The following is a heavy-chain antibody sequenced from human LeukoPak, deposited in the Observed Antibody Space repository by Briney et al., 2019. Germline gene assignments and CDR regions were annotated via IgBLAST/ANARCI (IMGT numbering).Heavy chain of an antibody. D-gene: IGHD1-26*01. CDR2: ICGSGCGGTT. Sequence: GGSLRLSRAASGFTFSIYGMTWVRQAPGKGLEWVSAICGSGCGGTTYYADSVKGRFTVSRDNSKNTLYLQMNSLTAEDTAVYYCAKDRGGSYPNWFDPWGQGTLVTVSS. J-gene: IGHJ5*02. CDR1: GFTFSIYG. CDR3: AKDRGGSYPNWFDP. V-gene: IGHV3-23*01.